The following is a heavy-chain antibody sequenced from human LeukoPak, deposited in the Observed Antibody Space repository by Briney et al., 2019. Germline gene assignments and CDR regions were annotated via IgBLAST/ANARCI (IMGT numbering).Heavy chain of an antibody. V-gene: IGHV3-23*01. CDR1: GFTFSSYA. J-gene: IGHJ6*02. CDR3: AKDLKSGAYLEWLLSPYYYYGMDV. CDR2: ISGSGGST. Sequence: PGGSLRLSCAASGFTFSSYAMSWVRQAPGKGLEWVSAISGSGGSTYYADSVKGRFTISRDNSKNTLYLQMNSLRAEDTAVYYCAKDLKSGAYLEWLLSPYYYYGMDVWGQGTTVTVSS. D-gene: IGHD3-3*01.